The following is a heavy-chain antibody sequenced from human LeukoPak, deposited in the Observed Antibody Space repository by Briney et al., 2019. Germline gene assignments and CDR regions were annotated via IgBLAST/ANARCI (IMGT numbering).Heavy chain of an antibody. Sequence: GGSLRLSCAASGFIFSNYGMNWVRQAPGKGLEWVAAISASGSATSYADSVRGRFTISRDNSKSTTYLQMNSLRAEDTAVFYCAKGGGSGWYSDYWGQGTLVTVSS. D-gene: IGHD6-19*01. V-gene: IGHV3-23*01. CDR1: GFIFSNYG. J-gene: IGHJ4*02. CDR3: AKGGGSGWYSDY. CDR2: ISASGSAT.